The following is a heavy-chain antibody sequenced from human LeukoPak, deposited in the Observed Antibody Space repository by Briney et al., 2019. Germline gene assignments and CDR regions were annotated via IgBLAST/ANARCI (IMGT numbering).Heavy chain of an antibody. Sequence: GGSLRLSCAASGFTFSSYSMNWVRQAPGKGLEWVSYISSSSSTIYYADSVKGRFTISRDNAKNSLYLQMNSLRAEGTAVYYCARTVSGFDAFDIWGQGTMVTVSS. CDR1: GFTFSSYS. D-gene: IGHD3-22*01. CDR3: ARTVSGFDAFDI. V-gene: IGHV3-48*01. J-gene: IGHJ3*02. CDR2: ISSSSSTI.